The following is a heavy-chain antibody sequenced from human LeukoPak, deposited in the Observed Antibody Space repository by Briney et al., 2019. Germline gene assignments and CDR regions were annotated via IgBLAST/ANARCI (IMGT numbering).Heavy chain of an antibody. CDR1: GGSISSYY. CDR3: ARGYGGYDFDY. CDR2: IYYSGST. D-gene: IGHD5-12*01. J-gene: IGHJ4*02. Sequence: PSETLSLTCTVSGGSISSYYWSWIRQPPGKGLEWIGSIYYSGSTNYNPSLKSRVTISAATSKNQSSWMLSSGTAAATAVYYCARGYGGYDFDYWGQGTLVTVSS. V-gene: IGHV4-59*08.